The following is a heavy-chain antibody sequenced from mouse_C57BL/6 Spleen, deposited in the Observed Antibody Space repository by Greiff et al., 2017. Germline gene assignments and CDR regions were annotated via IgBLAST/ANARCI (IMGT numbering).Heavy chain of an antibody. Sequence: VQLQQPGTELVKPGASVKLSCKASGYTFTSYWMHWVKQRPGQGLEWIGNINPSNGGTNYNEKFKSKATLTVDKSSSTSYMQLSSLTSEDSAVYYCASVVYDYYAMDYWGQGTSVTVSS. CDR1: GYTFTSYW. CDR2: INPSNGGT. D-gene: IGHD1-1*01. J-gene: IGHJ4*01. CDR3: ASVVYDYYAMDY. V-gene: IGHV1-53*01.